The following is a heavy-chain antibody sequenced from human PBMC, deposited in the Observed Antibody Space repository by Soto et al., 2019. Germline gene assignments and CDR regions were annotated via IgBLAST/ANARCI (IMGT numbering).Heavy chain of an antibody. V-gene: IGHV1-69*01. CDR2: IIPIFGTA. D-gene: IGHD6-13*01. CDR1: GGTFSSYA. Sequence: QVQLVQSGAEVKKPGSSVKVSCKASGGTFSSYAISWVRQAPGQGLEWLGGIIPIFGTADDEQKFQGRVTITADDSTDTAYMELSSLSSEDTGVYYCARGGSSSWTYSSYGMDVWGQGTTVTVSS. CDR3: ARGGSSSWTYSSYGMDV. J-gene: IGHJ6*02.